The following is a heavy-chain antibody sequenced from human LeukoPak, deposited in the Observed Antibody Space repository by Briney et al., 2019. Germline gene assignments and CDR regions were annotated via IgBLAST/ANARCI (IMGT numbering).Heavy chain of an antibody. Sequence: SETLSLTCTVSGGSISSYYWSWIRQTAGKGLEWIGRIYTSGSTNYNPSLKSRVTMSVDTSKNQFSLKLSSVTAADTAVYYCAKHSSSWSGYYYYYMDVWGKGTTVTISS. V-gene: IGHV4-4*07. D-gene: IGHD6-13*01. CDR2: IYTSGST. CDR3: AKHSSSWSGYYYYYMDV. J-gene: IGHJ6*03. CDR1: GGSISSYY.